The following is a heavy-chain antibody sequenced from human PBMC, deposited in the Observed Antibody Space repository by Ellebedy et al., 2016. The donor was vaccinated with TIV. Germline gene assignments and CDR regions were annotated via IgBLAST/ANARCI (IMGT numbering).Heavy chain of an antibody. D-gene: IGHD4-17*01. V-gene: IGHV1-24*01. Sequence: ASVTVSCXVSGYTLNSLFMHWIRQTPGKGREWMGGADPSNGETTYLHKFEGRLILTKDSSTDTTYMELSSLRSEDTATYYCATGVRTGDDALDVWGQGTIVTVSS. CDR3: ATGVRTGDDALDV. CDR2: ADPSNGET. J-gene: IGHJ6*02. CDR1: GYTLNSLF.